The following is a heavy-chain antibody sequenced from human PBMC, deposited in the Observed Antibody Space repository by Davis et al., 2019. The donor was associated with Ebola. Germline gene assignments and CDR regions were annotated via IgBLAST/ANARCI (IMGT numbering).Heavy chain of an antibody. CDR3: ARSQYAVTATTPYYYYGVDV. V-gene: IGHV4-39*01. CDR1: GASISSRSYY. CDR2: FSYGDNTH. D-gene: IGHD2-21*02. Sequence: SETLSLTCTVSGASISSRSYYWGWIRQPPGKGLEWVGSFSYGDNTHYYNPSLRSRVTISVDTSRNQFSLKLSSATAADTAVYYCARSQYAVTATTPYYYYGVDVWGQGTTVTVSS. J-gene: IGHJ6*02.